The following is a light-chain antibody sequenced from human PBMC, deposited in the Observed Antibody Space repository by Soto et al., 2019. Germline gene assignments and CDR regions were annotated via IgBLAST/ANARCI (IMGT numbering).Light chain of an antibody. J-gene: IGLJ1*01. CDR3: QSYDSSLSGYV. CDR1: SSNIGAGYD. CDR2: GSS. Sequence: QSALTQPPSLSGAPAQRVTISCTGSSSNIGAGYDVHWYQQLPGTAPKLLIFGSSNRPSGVPDRFSGSKSGTSASLAITGLQAEDEADYYCQSYDSSLSGYVFGTGTKLTVL. V-gene: IGLV1-40*01.